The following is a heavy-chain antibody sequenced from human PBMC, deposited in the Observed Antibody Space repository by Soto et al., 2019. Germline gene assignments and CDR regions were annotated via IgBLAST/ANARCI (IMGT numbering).Heavy chain of an antibody. J-gene: IGHJ6*02. CDR3: ARDPNIVLVPAALRSYYYYYGMDV. V-gene: IGHV3-7*01. Sequence: RSLRLSCAASGFTFSSYAMSWVRQAPGKGLEWVANIKQDGSEKYYVDSVKGRFTISRDNAKNSLYLQMNSLRAEDTAVYYCARDPNIVLVPAALRSYYYYYGMDVWGQGTTVTVSS. D-gene: IGHD2-2*01. CDR2: IKQDGSEK. CDR1: GFTFSSYA.